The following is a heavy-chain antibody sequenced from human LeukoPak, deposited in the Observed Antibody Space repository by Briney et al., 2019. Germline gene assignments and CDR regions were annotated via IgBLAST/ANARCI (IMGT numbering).Heavy chain of an antibody. CDR1: GYTFTGYY. J-gene: IGHJ5*02. D-gene: IGHD3-3*01. CDR3: AREDDYDFWSGYLNWFDP. CDR2: INPNSGGT. Sequence: ASVKVSCKASGYTFTGYYMHWVRQAPGQGLECMGWINPNSGGTNYAQKFQGRVTMTRDTSISTAYMELSRLRSDDTAVYYCAREDDYDFWSGYLNWFDPWGQGTLVTVSS. V-gene: IGHV1-2*02.